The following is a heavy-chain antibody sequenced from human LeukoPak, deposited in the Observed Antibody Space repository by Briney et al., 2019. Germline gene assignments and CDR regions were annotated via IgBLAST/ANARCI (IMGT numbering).Heavy chain of an antibody. CDR3: ARHYGP. J-gene: IGHJ5*02. CDR2: IYGSGSN. Sequence: SETLSLTCTVSGGSIRSSYYYWGWIRQTPGKGLECIGSIYGSGSNYYNPSLKIRVTIFVDTSKNQFSLKLNSVTAAGTGVYYCARHYGPWGQGTLVTVSS. CDR1: GGSIRSSYYY. V-gene: IGHV4-39*01. D-gene: IGHD3-10*01.